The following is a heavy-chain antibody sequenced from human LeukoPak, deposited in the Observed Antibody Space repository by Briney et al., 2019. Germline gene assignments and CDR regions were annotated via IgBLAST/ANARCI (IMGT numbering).Heavy chain of an antibody. V-gene: IGHV4-34*01. CDR2: INHSGST. D-gene: IGHD3-3*01. J-gene: IGHJ6*03. CDR1: GGSFSGYY. Sequence: SETLSLTCAVYGGSFSGYYWSWIRQPPGKGLEWIGEINHSGSTNYNPSLKSRVTISVDTSKNQFSLKLSPVTAADTAVYYCARGRGYYHYYYMDVWGKGTTVTVSS. CDR3: ARGRGYYHYYYMDV.